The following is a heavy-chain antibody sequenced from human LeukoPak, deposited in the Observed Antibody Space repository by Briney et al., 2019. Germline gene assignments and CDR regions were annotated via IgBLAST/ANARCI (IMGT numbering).Heavy chain of an antibody. D-gene: IGHD2-2*01. V-gene: IGHV4-31*03. Sequence: SQTLSLTCTVSGGSINSGGYYWSWIRQHPGKGLEWIGYIYYSGSTYYNPSLKSRVTISVDTSKNQFSLKLSSVTAADTAVYYCARDLGCSSTSCPEDYYYYGMDVWGKGTTVTVSS. CDR1: GGSINSGGYY. J-gene: IGHJ6*04. CDR3: ARDLGCSSTSCPEDYYYYGMDV. CDR2: IYYSGST.